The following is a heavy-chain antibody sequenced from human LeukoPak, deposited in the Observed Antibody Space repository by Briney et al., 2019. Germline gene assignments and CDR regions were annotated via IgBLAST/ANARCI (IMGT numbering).Heavy chain of an antibody. J-gene: IGHJ4*02. D-gene: IGHD2-15*01. CDR3: ARDIGYCSGGSCYPSFYYFDY. V-gene: IGHV1-46*01. Sequence: ASVKVSCKASGYTFTNFYMHWVRQVPGQGLEWMGIINPRGGSASSAQKFQGRVTMTRDTSISTAYMELSRLRSDDTAVYYCARDIGYCSGGSCYPSFYYFDYWGQGTLVTVSS. CDR1: GYTFTNFY. CDR2: INPRGGSA.